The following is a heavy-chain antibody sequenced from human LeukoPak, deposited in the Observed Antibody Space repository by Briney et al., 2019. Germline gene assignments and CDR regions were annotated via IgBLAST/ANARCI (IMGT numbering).Heavy chain of an antibody. J-gene: IGHJ3*02. CDR1: GGSISSYY. V-gene: IGHV4-59*01. CDR3: AREEGSGSYLHAFDI. CDR2: IYYSGST. Sequence: SETLSLTCTVSGGSISSYYWSWIRQPPGKGLEWIGYIYYSGSTNYNPSLKSRVTISVDTSKNQFSLKLSSVTAADTAVYYCAREEGSGSYLHAFDIWGQGTMVTVSS. D-gene: IGHD3-10*01.